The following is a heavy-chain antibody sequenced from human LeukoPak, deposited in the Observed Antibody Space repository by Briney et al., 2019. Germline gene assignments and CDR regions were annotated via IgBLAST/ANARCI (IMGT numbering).Heavy chain of an antibody. V-gene: IGHV3-21*01. D-gene: IGHD3-3*01. CDR2: ISSSSSYI. Sequence: PGGSLRLSCAASGFTFSSYSTNWVRQAPGKGLEWVSSISSSSSYIYYADSVKGRFTISRDNAKNSLYLQMNSLRAEDTAVYYCARGGDYDFWSGYRKYCDYWGQGTLVTVSS. CDR1: GFTFSSYS. J-gene: IGHJ4*02. CDR3: ARGGDYDFWSGYRKYCDY.